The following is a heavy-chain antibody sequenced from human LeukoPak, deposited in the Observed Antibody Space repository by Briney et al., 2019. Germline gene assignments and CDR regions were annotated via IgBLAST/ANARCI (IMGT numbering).Heavy chain of an antibody. V-gene: IGHV1-46*01. Sequence: ASVKVSCRASGYTFTSYYMHWVRQAPGQGLEWMGINNPSGGSTSYAQKFQGRVTMTRDTSTSTVYMELSSLRSEDTAVYCCARDDSSGYCPDYWGQGTLVTVSS. CDR3: ARDDSSGYCPDY. J-gene: IGHJ4*02. D-gene: IGHD3-22*01. CDR2: NNPSGGST. CDR1: GYTFTSYY.